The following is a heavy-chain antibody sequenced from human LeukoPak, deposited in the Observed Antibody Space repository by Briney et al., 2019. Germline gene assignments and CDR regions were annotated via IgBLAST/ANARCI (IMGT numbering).Heavy chain of an antibody. D-gene: IGHD1-26*01. CDR3: ARGVGVRRSEKYDY. V-gene: IGHV5-51*01. CDR1: GYSFTSYW. Sequence: GESLKISCKGSGYSFTSYWIAWVRQMPGKGLEWIGIIYPTDSDTRYSPSFQGQVIISADKSINTAYMQWSSLKASDTAMYYCARGVGVRRSEKYDYWGQGTLVTVSS. J-gene: IGHJ4*02. CDR2: IYPTDSDT.